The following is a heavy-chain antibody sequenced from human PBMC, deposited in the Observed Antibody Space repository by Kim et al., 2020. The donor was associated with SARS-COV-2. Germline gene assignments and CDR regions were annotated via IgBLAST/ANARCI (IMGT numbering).Heavy chain of an antibody. D-gene: IGHD6-19*01. V-gene: IGHV3-23*01. Sequence: SGGSTCCASSVKGRFTNSRDNSNNTLYLQMNSLRAEDTAVYYCAKGAIAVGFGPGGQGTLVTVSS. CDR2: SGGST. CDR3: AKGAIAVGFGP. J-gene: IGHJ5*02.